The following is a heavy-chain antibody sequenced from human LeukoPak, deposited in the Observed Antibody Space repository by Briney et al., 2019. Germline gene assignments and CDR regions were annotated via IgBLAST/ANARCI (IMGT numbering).Heavy chain of an antibody. D-gene: IGHD3-22*01. Sequence: PGRSLRLSCAASGFTFDDYAMHWVRQAPGKGLERVSGISWNSGNIGYADSVKGRFTISRDNAKNSLYLQMNSLRAEDTALYYCAKDVGGYYDGSAPNQWGQGTLVTVSS. J-gene: IGHJ4*02. CDR3: AKDVGGYYDGSAPNQ. CDR2: ISWNSGNI. CDR1: GFTFDDYA. V-gene: IGHV3-9*01.